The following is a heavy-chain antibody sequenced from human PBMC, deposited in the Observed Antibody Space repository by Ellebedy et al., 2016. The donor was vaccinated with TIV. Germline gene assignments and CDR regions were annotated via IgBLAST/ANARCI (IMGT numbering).Heavy chain of an antibody. CDR1: GLDLSMYD. V-gene: IGHV3-23*01. J-gene: IGHJ3*01. D-gene: IGHD6-19*01. CDR3: ARRLRMSVAGVAFDV. Sequence: GGSLRLXXAASGLDLSMYDMIWVRQSPGKGLKWVSSISPGGGSTYYADSVKGRFTISRDNSKNMVYLHMISLRADDTALYYCARRLRMSVAGVAFDVWGLGTTVTVSS. CDR2: ISPGGGST.